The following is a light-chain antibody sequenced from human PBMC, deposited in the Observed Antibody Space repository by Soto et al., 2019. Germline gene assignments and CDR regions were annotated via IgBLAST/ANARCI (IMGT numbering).Light chain of an antibody. CDR3: LQNYGMPSLA. V-gene: IGKV1-39*01. Sequence: DIQMTQSPSSLSASVGDRVTITCRTSQNISNYLNWYQHKSGQAPKLLIYGASKLQSGVPSRFRGSGSGTDFTFTINSPQPEAFASYYCLQNYGMPSLACGQGTTLDIE. CDR1: QNISNY. CDR2: GAS. J-gene: IGKJ2*01.